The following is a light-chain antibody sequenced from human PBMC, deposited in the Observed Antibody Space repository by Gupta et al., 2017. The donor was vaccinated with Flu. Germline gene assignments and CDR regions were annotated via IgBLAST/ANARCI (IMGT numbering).Light chain of an antibody. CDR2: KAS. CDR3: QQYNSYSRS. V-gene: IGKV1-5*03. CDR1: QSIGNW. Sequence: DIQITHSPSTLSASVGDRVTIPCRASQSIGNWLAWYQQKPGKAPTLLIYKASRLESGVPSRFSGSGSGTEFTLTISRLQPDDFATYYCQQYNSYSRSFGQGTKMEIK. J-gene: IGKJ2*03.